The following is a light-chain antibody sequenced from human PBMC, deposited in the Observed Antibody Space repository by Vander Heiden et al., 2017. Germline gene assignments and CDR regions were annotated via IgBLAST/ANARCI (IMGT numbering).Light chain of an antibody. V-gene: IGKV3D-20*01. CDR2: DAS. Sequence: EIVLTQSPATLSLSQGERATLSCGASQCVSSSYLAWYQQKPGLAPRLLIYDASSRATGIPDRFSGSGSGTDFTLTISRLEPEDLAVYYCQQYGSAPLTFGGGTKVEIK. CDR3: QQYGSAPLT. J-gene: IGKJ4*01. CDR1: QCVSSSY.